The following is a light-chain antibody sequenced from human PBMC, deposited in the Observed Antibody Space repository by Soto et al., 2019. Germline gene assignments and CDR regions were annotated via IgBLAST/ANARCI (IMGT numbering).Light chain of an antibody. CDR1: SGHNSYI. CDR2: LEGSGSY. Sequence: QSVLTQSSSASASLGSSVKLTCTLSSGHNSYIIAWHQQQPGKAPRYLMKLEGSGSYNRGSGVPDRFSGSSSGADRYLTISNLQFEDEADYYCETWEGNTRVFGGGTKLTVL. V-gene: IGLV4-60*02. CDR3: ETWEGNTRV. J-gene: IGLJ3*02.